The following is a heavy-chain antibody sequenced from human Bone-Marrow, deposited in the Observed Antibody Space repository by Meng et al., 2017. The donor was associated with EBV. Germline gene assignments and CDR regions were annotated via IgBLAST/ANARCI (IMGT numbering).Heavy chain of an antibody. Sequence: HLQQWGSGLVKPSETSSPPRTVSGASVTVGTFPWSWIRQPPGKELEWIGYIYDGGTTIYNPSLKSRVTIFLDTSRNQFSLGLRSVTTADTAVYYCAKSSSSTPGVVDSWGQGTLVTVSS. V-gene: IGHV4-61*01. CDR3: AKSSSSTPGVVDS. D-gene: IGHD6-6*01. CDR1: GASVTVGTFP. CDR2: IYDGGTT. J-gene: IGHJ4*02.